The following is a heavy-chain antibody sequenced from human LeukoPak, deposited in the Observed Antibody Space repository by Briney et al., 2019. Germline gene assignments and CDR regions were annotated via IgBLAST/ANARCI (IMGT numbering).Heavy chain of an antibody. Sequence: GGSLRLSCAASGFTFSSYSMTWLRQAPGKGLEWLSYISGSSNTITYADSVKGRFTISRDNAKNSLYLQMNSLRAEDTAVYYCARPRGRFLEWSPFDYWGQGTLVTVSS. J-gene: IGHJ4*02. CDR1: GFTFSSYS. D-gene: IGHD3-3*01. CDR2: ISGSSNTI. V-gene: IGHV3-48*04. CDR3: ARPRGRFLEWSPFDY.